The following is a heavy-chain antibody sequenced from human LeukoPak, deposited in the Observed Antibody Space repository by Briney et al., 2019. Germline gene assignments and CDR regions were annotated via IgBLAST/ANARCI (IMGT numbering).Heavy chain of an antibody. J-gene: IGHJ6*02. Sequence: ASVKVSCKASGYTFTAQYMHWVRQAPGQGLEWMGRINPNSGGTNYAQKFQGRVTMTRDTSISTAYMELSRLRSDDTAVYYCAREQGNRITGTTGSDMDVWGQGTTVTVSS. CDR3: AREQGNRITGTTGSDMDV. V-gene: IGHV1-2*06. D-gene: IGHD1-7*01. CDR1: GYTFTAQY. CDR2: INPNSGGT.